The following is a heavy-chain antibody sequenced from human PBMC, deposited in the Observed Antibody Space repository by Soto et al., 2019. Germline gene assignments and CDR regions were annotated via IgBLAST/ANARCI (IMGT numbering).Heavy chain of an antibody. CDR2: ISYDGSNK. CDR1: GFTFSSYA. V-gene: IGHV3-30-3*01. J-gene: IGHJ4*02. D-gene: IGHD1-7*01. Sequence: QPGGSLRLSCAASGFTFSSYAMNWVRQAPGKGLEWVAVISYDGSNKYYADSVKGRFTISRDNSKNTLYLQMNSLRAEDTAVYYCARVNFPPPVGYFDYWGQGTLVTVSS. CDR3: ARVNFPPPVGYFDY.